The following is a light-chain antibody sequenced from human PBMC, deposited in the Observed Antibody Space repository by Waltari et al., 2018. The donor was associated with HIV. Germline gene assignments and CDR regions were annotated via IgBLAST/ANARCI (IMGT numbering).Light chain of an antibody. CDR2: GNT. CDR3: QSYDNSLSGTYV. Sequence: QSVLTQPPSLSGIPGQRLTISCTGSNSNIGADYAVHGYQHLPGTAPKVLIYGNTNRPSGVPDRFSGSKSGASASLVITGLQAEDEADYYCQSYDNSLSGTYVFGGGTKVNVL. CDR1: NSNIGADYA. V-gene: IGLV1-40*01. J-gene: IGLJ1*01.